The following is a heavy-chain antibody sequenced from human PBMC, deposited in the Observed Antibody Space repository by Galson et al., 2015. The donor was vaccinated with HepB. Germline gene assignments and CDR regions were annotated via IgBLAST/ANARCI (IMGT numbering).Heavy chain of an antibody. CDR3: ARGGAGSGSGIHYYYYYMDV. V-gene: IGHV3-20*01. CDR1: GFTFDDYG. Sequence: SLRLSCAASGFTFDDYGMSWVRQAPGKGLEWVSGINWNGGSTGYADSVKGRFTISRDNAKNSLYLQMNSLRAEDTALYHCARGGAGSGSGIHYYYYYMDVWGKGTTVTVSS. J-gene: IGHJ6*03. D-gene: IGHD3-10*01. CDR2: INWNGGST.